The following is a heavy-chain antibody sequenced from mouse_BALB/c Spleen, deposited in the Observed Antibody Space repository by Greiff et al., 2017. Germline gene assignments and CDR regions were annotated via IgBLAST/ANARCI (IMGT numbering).Heavy chain of an antibody. CDR1: GYSITSGYY. D-gene: IGHD1-1*01. CDR3: ARDGVLRSLWYFDV. J-gene: IGHJ1*01. CDR2: ISYDGSN. V-gene: IGHV3-6*02. Sequence: EVKLMESGPGLVKPSQSLSLTCSVTGYSITSGYYWNWIRQFPGNKLEWMGYISYDGSNNYNPSLKNRISITRDTSKNQFFLKLNSVTTEDTATYYCARDGVLRSLWYFDVWGAGTTVTVSS.